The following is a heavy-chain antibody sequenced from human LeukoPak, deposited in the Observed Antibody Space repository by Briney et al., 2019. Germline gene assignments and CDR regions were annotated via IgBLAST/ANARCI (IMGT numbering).Heavy chain of an antibody. CDR3: AKGRITMVRGVAMDV. Sequence: GGSLRLSCAASGFTFSSYGMHWVRQAPGQGLEWVAVISYDGTNKYYADSVKGRFTISRNNSNNTLYLQMNSLRAEDTAVYYCAKGRITMVRGVAMDVWGKGTTVTVSS. D-gene: IGHD3-10*01. J-gene: IGHJ6*03. CDR2: ISYDGTNK. V-gene: IGHV3-30*18. CDR1: GFTFSSYG.